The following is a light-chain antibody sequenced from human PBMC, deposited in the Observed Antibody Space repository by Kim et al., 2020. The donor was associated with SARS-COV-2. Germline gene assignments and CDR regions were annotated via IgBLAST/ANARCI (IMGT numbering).Light chain of an antibody. Sequence: QSALTQPASVSGSPGQSITISCTGTSSDVGGYNYVSWYQQYPGKAPKLIIYDVFKRPSGVSNRFSGSKSGNTASLTISGLQAEDEADYYCTSYKTSGYVFGTGTKFTVL. V-gene: IGLV2-14*03. J-gene: IGLJ1*01. CDR3: TSYKTSGYV. CDR1: SSDVGGYNY. CDR2: DVF.